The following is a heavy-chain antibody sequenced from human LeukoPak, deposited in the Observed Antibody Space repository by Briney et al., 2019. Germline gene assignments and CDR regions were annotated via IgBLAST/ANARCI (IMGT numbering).Heavy chain of an antibody. J-gene: IGHJ5*02. CDR2: ISSSSSTI. CDR3: ARGGDCSSTTCYPYHWFDP. D-gene: IGHD2-2*01. V-gene: IGHV3-48*01. CDR1: GFTFSSYS. Sequence: GGSLRLSCAASGFTFSSYSMNWVRQAPGKGLEWVSYISSSSSTIYYADSVKGRFTISRDNAKNSLYLQMNSLRAEDTAVYYCARGGDCSSTTCYPYHWFDPWGQGTLVTVSS.